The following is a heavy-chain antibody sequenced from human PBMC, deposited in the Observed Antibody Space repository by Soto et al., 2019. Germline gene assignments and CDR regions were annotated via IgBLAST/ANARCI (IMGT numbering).Heavy chain of an antibody. CDR2: IYYSGST. CDR1: GGSISSYY. CDR3: ARENEKYYYDSSGYYPESSWDSNDAFDI. D-gene: IGHD3-22*01. V-gene: IGHV4-59*01. J-gene: IGHJ3*02. Sequence: PSETLSLTCTVSGGSISSYYWSWIRQPPGKGLEWIGYIYYSGSTNYNPSLKSRVTISVDTSKNQFSLKLSSVTAADTAVYYCARENEKYYYDSSGYYPESSWDSNDAFDIWGQGTMGTVS.